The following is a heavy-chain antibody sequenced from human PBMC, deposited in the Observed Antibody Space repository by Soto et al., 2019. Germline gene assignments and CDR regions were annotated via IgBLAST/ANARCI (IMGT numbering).Heavy chain of an antibody. J-gene: IGHJ6*02. D-gene: IGHD1-7*01. Sequence: EVQLVESGGGLVQPGGSLKLSCAASGFTFSGSAMHWVRQASGKGLEWVGRIRSKANSYATAYAASVKGRFTISRDNSKNTLYLQMNSLRAEDTAVYYCAKEGHPNWNYESAWAYYYYGMDVWGQGTTVTVSS. V-gene: IGHV3-73*02. CDR3: AKEGHPNWNYESAWAYYYYGMDV. CDR2: IRSKANSYAT. CDR1: GFTFSGSA.